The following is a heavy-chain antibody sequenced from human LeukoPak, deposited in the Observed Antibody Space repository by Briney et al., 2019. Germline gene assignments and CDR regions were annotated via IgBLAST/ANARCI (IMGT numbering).Heavy chain of an antibody. D-gene: IGHD1-1*01. CDR3: AKGYSRRYYYMDV. CDR1: RFTFSSYS. CDR2: ISWDGGST. J-gene: IGHJ6*03. V-gene: IGHV3-43D*03. Sequence: SGGSLRLSCAASRFTFSSYSMNWVRQAPGKGLEWVSLISWDGGSTYYADSVKGRFTISRDNSKNSLYLQMNSLRAEDTALYYCAKGYSRRYYYMDVWGKGTTVTVSS.